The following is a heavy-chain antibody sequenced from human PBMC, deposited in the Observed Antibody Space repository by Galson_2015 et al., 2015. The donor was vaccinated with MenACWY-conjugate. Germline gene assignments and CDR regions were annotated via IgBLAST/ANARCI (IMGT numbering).Heavy chain of an antibody. V-gene: IGHV3-30*04. D-gene: IGHD1-26*01. Sequence: SLRLSCAGSGFRFGTYAMLWFRQSPGKGPEWVALIRYDGSQIEYADSVKGRFTISRDNSQNTLYLRMNSLRPEDTAVYYCATNQWVTKPESYYYYYGLDVWGQGTTVTVSS. CDR2: IRYDGSQI. J-gene: IGHJ6*02. CDR3: ATNQWVTKPESYYYYYGLDV. CDR1: GFRFGTYA.